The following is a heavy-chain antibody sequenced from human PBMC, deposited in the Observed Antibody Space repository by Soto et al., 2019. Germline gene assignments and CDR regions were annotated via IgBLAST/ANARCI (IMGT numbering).Heavy chain of an antibody. CDR1: GGSFTSNNW. D-gene: IGHD1-7*01. Sequence: SETLSLTCAVSGGSFTSNNWWTWVRQPPGQGLEWIGEIYRTGSTNYNPSLKSRVTISLDKSEHQFSLKVTSLTAADTAVYYGASRDPGTSVDYWGQGTLVTVSS. CDR3: ASRDPGTSVDY. CDR2: IYRTGST. J-gene: IGHJ4*02. V-gene: IGHV4-4*02.